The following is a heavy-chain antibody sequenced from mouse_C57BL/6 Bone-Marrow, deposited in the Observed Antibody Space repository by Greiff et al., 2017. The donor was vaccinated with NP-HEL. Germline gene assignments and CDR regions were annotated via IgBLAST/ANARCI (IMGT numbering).Heavy chain of an antibody. D-gene: IGHD4-1*01. CDR3: ARAGVHFDY. Sequence: EVKLQESGPGLVKPSQSLSLTCSVTGYSITSGYYWNWIRQFPGNKLEWMGYISYDGSNNYNPSLKNRISITRDTSKNQFFLKLNSVTTEDTATYYCARAGVHFDYWGQGTTLTVSS. J-gene: IGHJ2*01. V-gene: IGHV3-6*01. CDR1: GYSITSGYY. CDR2: ISYDGSN.